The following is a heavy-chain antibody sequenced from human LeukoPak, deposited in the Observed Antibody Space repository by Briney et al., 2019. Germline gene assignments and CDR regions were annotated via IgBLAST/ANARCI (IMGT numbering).Heavy chain of an antibody. CDR1: GFTFSSYA. D-gene: IGHD6-13*01. V-gene: IGHV3-23*01. J-gene: IGHJ4*02. CDR2: ISGSGGST. Sequence: GGSLRLSCAASGFTFSSYAMSWVRQAPGKGLEWVSTISGSGGSTYYADSVKGRFTISRDNSKNTLYLQMNNLRAEDTAVYYCAKVRGTYSSSWYVYPVDYWGQGTLVTVSS. CDR3: AKVRGTYSSSWYVYPVDY.